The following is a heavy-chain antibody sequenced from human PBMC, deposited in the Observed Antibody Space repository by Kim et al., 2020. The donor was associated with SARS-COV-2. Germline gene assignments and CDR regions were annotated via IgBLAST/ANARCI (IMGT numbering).Heavy chain of an antibody. Sequence: GGSLRLSCAASGFTFSSYGMHWVRQAPGKGLGWVAVISYDGSNKYYADSVKGRFTISRDNSKNTLYLQMNSLRAEDTAVYYCAKGYGSGSYSFFDYWGQGTLVTVSS. CDR2: ISYDGSNK. V-gene: IGHV3-30*18. CDR3: AKGYGSGSYSFFDY. J-gene: IGHJ4*02. CDR1: GFTFSSYG. D-gene: IGHD3-10*01.